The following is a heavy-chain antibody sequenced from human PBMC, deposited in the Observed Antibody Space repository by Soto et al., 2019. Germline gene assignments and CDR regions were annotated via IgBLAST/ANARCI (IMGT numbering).Heavy chain of an antibody. CDR3: ARALILTGYYIHDAFDI. CDR1: GGSISSYY. J-gene: IGHJ3*02. D-gene: IGHD3-9*01. V-gene: IGHV4-59*01. CDR2: IYYSGST. Sequence: PSETLSLTCTVSGGSISSYYWSWIRQPPGKGLEWIGYIYYSGSTNYNPSLKSRVTISVDTSKNQFSLKLSSVTAAGTAVYYCARALILTGYYIHDAFDIWGQGTMVTVSS.